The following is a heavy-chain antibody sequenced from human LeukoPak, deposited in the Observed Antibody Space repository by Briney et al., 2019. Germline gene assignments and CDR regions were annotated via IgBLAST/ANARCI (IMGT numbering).Heavy chain of an antibody. D-gene: IGHD3-22*01. CDR3: ARSYDSSGYYLDY. Sequence: SETLSLTCTVSGGSISSSSYYWGWIRQPPGKGLEWIGSIYYSGSTYYNPSLKSRLTISVDTSKNQFSLKLSSVTAADTAVYYCARSYDSSGYYLDYWGQGTLVTVSS. V-gene: IGHV4-39*01. CDR2: IYYSGST. J-gene: IGHJ4*02. CDR1: GGSISSSSYY.